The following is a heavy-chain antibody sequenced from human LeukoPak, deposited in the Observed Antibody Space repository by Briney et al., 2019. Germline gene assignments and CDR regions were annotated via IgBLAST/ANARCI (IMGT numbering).Heavy chain of an antibody. V-gene: IGHV3-21*01. Sequence: PGGSLRLSCAASGFTFSSYSMNRVRQAPGKGLEWVSSISSSSSYIYYADSVKGRFTISRDNAKNSLYLQMNSLRAEDTAVYYCARGGGYCSSTSCYRWFDPWGQGTLVTVSS. J-gene: IGHJ5*02. D-gene: IGHD2-2*02. CDR2: ISSSSSYI. CDR1: GFTFSSYS. CDR3: ARGGGYCSSTSCYRWFDP.